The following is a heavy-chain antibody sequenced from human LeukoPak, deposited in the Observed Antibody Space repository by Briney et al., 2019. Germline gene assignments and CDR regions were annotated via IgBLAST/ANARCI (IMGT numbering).Heavy chain of an antibody. CDR1: GYTFTGYY. J-gene: IGHJ4*02. V-gene: IGHV7-4-1*02. Sequence: ASVKVSCKASGYTFTGYYMHWVRQAPGQGLEWMGWINTNTGNPTYAQGFTGRFVFSLDTSVSTAYLQISSLKAEDTAVYYCARVVEMATIWYFDYWGQGTLVTVSS. CDR2: INTNTGNP. CDR3: ARVVEMATIWYFDY. D-gene: IGHD5-24*01.